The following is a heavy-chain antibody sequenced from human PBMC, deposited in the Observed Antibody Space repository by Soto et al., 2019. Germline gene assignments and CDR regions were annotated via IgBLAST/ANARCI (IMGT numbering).Heavy chain of an antibody. D-gene: IGHD3-9*01. CDR2: IYYSGST. CDR3: ARTLAYDILTGWAVRYYFDY. CDR1: GGSISSSSYY. V-gene: IGHV4-39*01. J-gene: IGHJ4*02. Sequence: QLQLQESGPGLVKPSETLSLTCTVSGGSISSSSYYWGWIRQPPGKGLEWIGSIYYSGSTYYNPSLKSRVTISVDTSKNQFSLKLSSVTAADTAVYYCARTLAYDILTGWAVRYYFDYWGQGTLVTVSS.